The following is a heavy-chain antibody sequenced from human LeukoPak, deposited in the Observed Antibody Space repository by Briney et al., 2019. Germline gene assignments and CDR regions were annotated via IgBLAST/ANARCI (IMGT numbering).Heavy chain of an antibody. V-gene: IGHV4-34*01. CDR1: GGSFSGYY. Sequence: SETLSLTCAVYGGSFSGYYWSWIRQPPGKGLEWIGEINHSGSTNYNPSLKSRVTISVDTSKNQFSLKLSSVTAADTAVYYCARAPFDWLSRAEYYFDYWGQGTLVTVSS. CDR2: INHSGST. D-gene: IGHD3-9*01. CDR3: ARAPFDWLSRAEYYFDY. J-gene: IGHJ4*02.